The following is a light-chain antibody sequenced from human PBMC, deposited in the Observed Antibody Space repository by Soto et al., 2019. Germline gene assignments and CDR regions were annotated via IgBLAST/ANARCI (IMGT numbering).Light chain of an antibody. CDR1: QSVSNNY. CDR3: QQYGSSGT. Sequence: EIVVTQSPGTLSLSPGERATLSCRASQSVSNNYLAWCHQKPGQAPRLLIYGASNTATGIPDRFSGSGSGTDFTLTISRLEPEDFAVYYCQQYGSSGTFGQGTKVDIK. J-gene: IGKJ1*01. CDR2: GAS. V-gene: IGKV3-20*01.